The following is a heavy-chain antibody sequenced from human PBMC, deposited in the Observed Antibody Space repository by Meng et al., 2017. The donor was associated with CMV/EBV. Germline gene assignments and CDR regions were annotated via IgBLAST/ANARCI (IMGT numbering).Heavy chain of an antibody. D-gene: IGHD2-2*01. CDR3: ARDSVPAATVALKVGAFDI. V-gene: IGHV3-33*01. CDR2: IWYDGSNK. CDR1: GFTFSSYG. J-gene: IGHJ3*02. Sequence: GGSLRLSCAASGFTFSSYGMHWVRQAPGKGLEWVAVIWYDGSNKYYADSVKGRFTISRDNAKNSLYLQMNSLRAEDTALYHCARDSVPAATVALKVGAFDIWGQGTMVTVSS.